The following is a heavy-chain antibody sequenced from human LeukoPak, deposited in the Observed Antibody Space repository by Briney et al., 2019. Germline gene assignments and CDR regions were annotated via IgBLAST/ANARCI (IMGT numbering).Heavy chain of an antibody. D-gene: IGHD3-22*01. CDR2: IYYSGSA. J-gene: IGHJ3*01. CDR1: GGSISSGDYF. CDR3: ARDPHYHDRSGSFV. V-gene: IGHV4-30-4*08. Sequence: SRTLPLTCTVSGGSISSGDYFWSWIRQPPGKGLEWIGYIYYSGSAYYNPSLKSRVTISVDTSKNHFSLKLSPVTAADTAVYYCARDPHYHDRSGSFVWGQGTMVTVSS.